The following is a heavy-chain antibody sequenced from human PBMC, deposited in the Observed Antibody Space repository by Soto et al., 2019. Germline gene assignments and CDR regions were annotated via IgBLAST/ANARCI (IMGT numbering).Heavy chain of an antibody. V-gene: IGHV1-46*01. J-gene: IGHJ4*02. CDR1: GYIFTNHY. CDR2: INPSGGST. CDR3: ARADYYDSSGFYYDC. D-gene: IGHD3-22*01. Sequence: QVQLVQSGAEVKKPAASVKVSCKASGYIFTNHYIHWVRQAPGQGLEWMGIINPSGGSTNYLQKFQGRITMTRDTSTSTVYMELSSLRSEDTAVYFCARADYYDSSGFYYDCWGQGSLVTVSS.